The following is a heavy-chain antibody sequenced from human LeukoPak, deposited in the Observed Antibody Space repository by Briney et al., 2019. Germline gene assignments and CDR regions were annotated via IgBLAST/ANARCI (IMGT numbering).Heavy chain of an antibody. CDR2: MNPNSGNT. CDR1: GYTFTSYD. V-gene: IGHV1-8*01. Sequence: GASVKVSRKASGYTFTSYDINWVRQATGQGLEWMGWMNPNSGNTGYAQKFQGRVTMTRNTSISTAYMELSSLRSEDTAVYYCASPVRYYDSSGFFLWGQGTLVTVSS. CDR3: ASPVRYYDSSGFFL. J-gene: IGHJ4*02. D-gene: IGHD3-22*01.